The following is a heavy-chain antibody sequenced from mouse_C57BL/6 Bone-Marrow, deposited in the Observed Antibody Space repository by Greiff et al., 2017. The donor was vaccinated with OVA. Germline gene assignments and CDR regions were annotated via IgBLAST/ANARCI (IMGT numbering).Heavy chain of an antibody. D-gene: IGHD1-1*01. CDR1: GFSLTSYG. CDR2: IWSDGST. CDR3: ARHEDYGSSSAWFAY. J-gene: IGHJ3*01. V-gene: IGHV2-6-1*01. Sequence: VKLIESGPGLVAPSQSLSITCTVSGFSLTSYGVHWVRQPPGKGLEWLVVIWSDGSTTYNSALKSRLSISKDNSKSQVFLKMNSLQTDDTAMYYCARHEDYGSSSAWFAYWGQGTLVTVSA.